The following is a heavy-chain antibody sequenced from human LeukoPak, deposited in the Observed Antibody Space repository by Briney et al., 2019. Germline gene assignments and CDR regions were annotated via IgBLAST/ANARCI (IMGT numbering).Heavy chain of an antibody. CDR2: ISGSGGST. CDR1: GXTFSSYA. Sequence: GGSLRLSCAASGXTFSSYAMSWVRQAPGKGLEWVSAISGSGGSTYYADSVKGRFTISRDNSKNTLYLQMNSLRAEDTAVYYCAKERGSYYDSSGYRDWGQGTLVTVSS. J-gene: IGHJ4*02. D-gene: IGHD3-22*01. CDR3: AKERGSYYDSSGYRD. V-gene: IGHV3-23*01.